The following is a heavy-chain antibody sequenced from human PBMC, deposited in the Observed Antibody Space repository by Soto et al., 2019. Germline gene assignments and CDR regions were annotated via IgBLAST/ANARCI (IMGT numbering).Heavy chain of an antibody. D-gene: IGHD2-2*01. CDR3: ARVSPAQRDAFDI. V-gene: IGHV3-30-3*01. Sequence: QVQLVESGGGVVQPGRSLRLSCAASGFTFSSYAMHWVRQAPGKGLEWVAVISYDGSNKYYADSVKGRFTISRDNSKNTLYLQMNSLRAEDTAVYYCARVSPAQRDAFDIWGQGTMVTVSS. J-gene: IGHJ3*02. CDR1: GFTFSSYA. CDR2: ISYDGSNK.